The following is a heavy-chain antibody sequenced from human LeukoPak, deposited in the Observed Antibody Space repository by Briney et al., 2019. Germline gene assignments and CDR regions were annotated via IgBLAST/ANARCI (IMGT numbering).Heavy chain of an antibody. CDR1: GGTFSSYA. D-gene: IGHD3-22*01. V-gene: IGHV1-46*01. CDR3: ARGPSYYYDSSGYDSPFDY. CDR2: INPSGGST. J-gene: IGHJ4*02. Sequence: ASVRVSCKASGGTFSSYAISWVRQAPGQGLEWMGIINPSGGSTSYAQKFQGRVTMTRDTSTSTVYMELSSLRSEDTAVYYCARGPSYYYDSSGYDSPFDYWGQGTLVTVSS.